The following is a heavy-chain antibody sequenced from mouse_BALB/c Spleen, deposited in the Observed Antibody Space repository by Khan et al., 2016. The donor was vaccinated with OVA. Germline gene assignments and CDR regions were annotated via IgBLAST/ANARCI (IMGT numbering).Heavy chain of an antibody. Sequence: EVQLQESGPGLVKPSQSLSLTCTVTGYSITTDYAWNWIRQFPGSKLEWMGHISYSGNTKYNPSLKSRIPITRDTSQNQFFLQLKAVTTEDTARYYCARIYGGDFDYWGQGTTLTVSS. CDR1: GYSITTDYA. CDR2: ISYSGNT. D-gene: IGHD1-1*01. J-gene: IGHJ2*01. V-gene: IGHV3-2*02. CDR3: ARIYGGDFDY.